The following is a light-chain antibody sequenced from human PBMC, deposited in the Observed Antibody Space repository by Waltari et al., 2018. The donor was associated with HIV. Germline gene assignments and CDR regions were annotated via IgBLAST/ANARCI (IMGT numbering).Light chain of an antibody. J-gene: IGLJ3*02. CDR1: SSDVGGYHY. CDR2: EVS. CDR3: SSYTSSSTRV. V-gene: IGLV2-14*01. Sequence: QSALTQPASVSGSPGQSTTLSCTGTSSDVGGYHYVSWYQQHPGKAPKLMIYEVSNQPSGVSNRFSGSKSGNTASLTISGLQADDEADYYCSSYTSSSTRVFGGGTNLTVL.